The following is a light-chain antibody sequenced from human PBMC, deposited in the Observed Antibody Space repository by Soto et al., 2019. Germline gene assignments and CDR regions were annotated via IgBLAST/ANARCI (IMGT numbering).Light chain of an antibody. V-gene: IGKV3-20*01. J-gene: IGKJ2*01. CDR2: GAS. CDR1: QSVRSNY. CDR3: QQYGGSPYT. Sequence: EIVLTQSPGTLSLSPGERATLSCRASQSVRSNYLAWYQRKPGQAPRLLIYGASTRATGIPGRFSGTGSGTDFTLTISRLEPEHFAVYYCQQYGGSPYTFGQGTKLEIK.